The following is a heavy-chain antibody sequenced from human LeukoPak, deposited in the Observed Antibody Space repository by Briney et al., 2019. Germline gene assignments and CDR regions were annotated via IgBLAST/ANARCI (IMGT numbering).Heavy chain of an antibody. V-gene: IGHV3-23*01. Sequence: PGGSLRLSCAASGFTFSSYAMSWVRQAPGKGLEWVSAISGSGGSTYYADSVKGRFTISRDNSKNTLYLQMNSLRAEDTAVYYCAKRIVGATRKINFFDYWGQGTLVTVSS. D-gene: IGHD1-26*01. CDR3: AKRIVGATRKINFFDY. J-gene: IGHJ4*02. CDR1: GFTFSSYA. CDR2: ISGSGGST.